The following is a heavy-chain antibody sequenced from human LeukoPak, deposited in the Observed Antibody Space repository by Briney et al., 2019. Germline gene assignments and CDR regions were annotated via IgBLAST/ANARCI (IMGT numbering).Heavy chain of an antibody. Sequence: GGSLRLSCAASGFTFSSYAMSWVRQAPGKGLEWVSGISGSGDNTYYADSVKGRFTISRDNSKNTLYLQMNSLRAEDTAVYYCARDREPGTSASRFDYWGQGTLVTVSS. V-gene: IGHV3-23*01. J-gene: IGHJ4*02. D-gene: IGHD2-8*02. CDR2: ISGSGDNT. CDR1: GFTFSSYA. CDR3: ARDREPGTSASRFDY.